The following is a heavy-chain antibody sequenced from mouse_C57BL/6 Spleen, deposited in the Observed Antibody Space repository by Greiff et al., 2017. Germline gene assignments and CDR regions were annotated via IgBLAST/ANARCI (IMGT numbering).Heavy chain of an antibody. CDR2: IDPNSGGT. CDR3: ARDYYGSFYAMDY. J-gene: IGHJ4*01. V-gene: IGHV1-72*01. CDR1: GYTFTSYW. D-gene: IGHD1-1*01. Sequence: QVQLQQPGAELVKPGASVKLSCKTSGYTFTSYWMHWVTQRPGRGLEWIGRIDPNSGGTTYNEKFKSKATLTVDKPSSTAYMQLSSLTSEDSAVYNFARDYYGSFYAMDYWGQGTSVTVSS.